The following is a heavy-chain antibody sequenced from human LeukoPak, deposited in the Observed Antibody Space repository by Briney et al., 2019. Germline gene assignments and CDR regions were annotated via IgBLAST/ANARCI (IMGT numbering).Heavy chain of an antibody. D-gene: IGHD2-21*02. CDR2: IRSDGSRT. CDR3: ARDTASAFDY. J-gene: IGHJ4*02. Sequence: GGSLRLSCVASGFTFSNYWMHGVRHATGEGLVWVSGIRSDGSRTTYADSVKARFTISRDNAKNTLYLQMNSLSAEDTAVYYCARDTASAFDYWGQGTLVTVSS. V-gene: IGHV3-74*01. CDR1: GFTFSNYW.